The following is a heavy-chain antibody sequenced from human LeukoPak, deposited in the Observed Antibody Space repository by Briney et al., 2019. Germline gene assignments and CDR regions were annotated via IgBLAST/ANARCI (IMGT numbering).Heavy chain of an antibody. CDR1: GGSISSGSYY. D-gene: IGHD3-16*02. V-gene: IGHV4-61*02. CDR2: IYTSGST. J-gene: IGHJ4*02. Sequence: PSEALSLTCTVSGGSISSGSYYWSWIRQPAGKGLEWIGRIYTSGSTNYNPSLKSRVTMSVDTSKNQFSLRLSSVTAADTAVYYCARGCRWDPAQCFDYWGQGTLVTVSS. CDR3: ARGCRWDPAQCFDY.